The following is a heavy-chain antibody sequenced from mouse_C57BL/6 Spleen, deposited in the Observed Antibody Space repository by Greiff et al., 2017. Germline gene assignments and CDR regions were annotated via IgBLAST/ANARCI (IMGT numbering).Heavy chain of an antibody. CDR2: IDPSDSET. V-gene: IGHV1-52*01. CDR3: ATYDLYAMDY. J-gene: IGHJ4*01. D-gene: IGHD2-3*01. CDR1: GYTFTSYW. Sequence: QVQLKQPGAELVRPGSSVKLSCKASGYTFTSYWMHWVKQRPIQGLEWIGNIDPSDSETHYNQKFKDKATLTVDKSSSTAYMQLSSLTSEDSAVYYCATYDLYAMDYWGQGTSVTVSS.